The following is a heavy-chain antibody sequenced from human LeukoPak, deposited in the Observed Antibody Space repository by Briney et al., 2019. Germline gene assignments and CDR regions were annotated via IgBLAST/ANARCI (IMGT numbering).Heavy chain of an antibody. D-gene: IGHD4-23*01. V-gene: IGHV3-74*01. CDR3: ARGGGTFWGLLL. CDR1: GFSFSTYW. CDR2: INPDGRST. J-gene: IGHJ4*02. Sequence: GGSLRLSCAASGFSFSTYWMHWVRQDEGKGLMWVSRINPDGRSTDYADSVKGRFSISRDNAKRTLYLEMNSLRAKDTAVCYCARGGGTFWGLLLWAQRTLDSVS.